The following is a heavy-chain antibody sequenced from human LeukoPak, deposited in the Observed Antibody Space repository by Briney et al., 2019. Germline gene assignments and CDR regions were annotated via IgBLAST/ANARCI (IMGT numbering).Heavy chain of an antibody. D-gene: IGHD3-22*01. CDR1: GGTFSSYA. CDR3: ARAVNSGYDSSGYYYHYFDY. Sequence: SVKVSCTASGGTFSSYAISWVRQAPGQGLEWMGGIIPIFGTANYAQKFQGRVTITADESTSTAYMELSSLRSEDTAVYYCARAVNSGYDSSGYYYHYFDYWGQGTLVTVSS. J-gene: IGHJ4*02. CDR2: IIPIFGTA. V-gene: IGHV1-69*13.